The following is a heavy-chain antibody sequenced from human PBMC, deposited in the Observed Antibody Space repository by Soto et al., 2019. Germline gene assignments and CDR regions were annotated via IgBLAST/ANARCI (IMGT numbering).Heavy chain of an antibody. CDR3: EKNFGYSYSYDMGDT. Sequence: GGSLRRSCAASGCTLDSYAMTCVRLTPGKGLEWVSTISGSGAMTYHADSVKGRFTVSRDNSRNTLYLQMNGLSAEDTAIYYCEKNFGYSYSYDMGDTWGQGTLVTVYS. CDR1: GCTLDSYA. D-gene: IGHD5-18*01. V-gene: IGHV3-23*01. J-gene: IGHJ5*02. CDR2: ISGSGAMT.